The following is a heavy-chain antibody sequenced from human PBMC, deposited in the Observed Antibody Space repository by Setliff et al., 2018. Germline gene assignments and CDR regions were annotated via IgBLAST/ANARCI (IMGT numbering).Heavy chain of an antibody. V-gene: IGHV4-34*01. CDR1: GGTFSDYH. CDR3: ARGRNIAACLLDS. J-gene: IGHJ4*02. D-gene: IGHD2-15*01. Sequence: SETLSLTCAAYGGTFSDYHRTWIRQSPEKGLEWIGEINHRGSTNYNPSLKSRVTISIDTSKDQFSLKLISMTAADTAVYYCARGRNIAACLLDSWGQGTLVTVSS. CDR2: INHRGST.